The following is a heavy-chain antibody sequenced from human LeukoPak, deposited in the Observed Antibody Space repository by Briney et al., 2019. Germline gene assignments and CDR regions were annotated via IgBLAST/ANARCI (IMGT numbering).Heavy chain of an antibody. V-gene: IGHV3-30-3*01. J-gene: IGHJ4*02. Sequence: GGSLRLSCAPSGLTFNNYAMHWVRQAPGKGLEWVALISYDGGNINYADAVKGRFTISRDNSENKLYLQMNSLRPEDTAVYYCARDPPFPSGWSRNFFDYWGQGTLVTVSS. CDR1: GLTFNNYA. D-gene: IGHD6-19*01. CDR2: ISYDGGNI. CDR3: ARDPPFPSGWSRNFFDY.